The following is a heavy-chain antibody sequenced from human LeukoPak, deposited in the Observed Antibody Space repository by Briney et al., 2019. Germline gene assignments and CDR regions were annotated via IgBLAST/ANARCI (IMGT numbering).Heavy chain of an antibody. V-gene: IGHV4-59*01. CDR3: ARIVGATLISEY. J-gene: IGHJ4*02. CDR2: IYYSGST. D-gene: IGHD1-26*01. Sequence: WETLPLTCTISGDSLSSSQCRWIRQPPGKVLEWIGYIYYSGSTNYYPSLKSRVTISVDTSKNQFSLKLSSVTGADTAVYYCARIVGATLISEYWGQGTLVTVSS. CDR1: GDSLSSSQ.